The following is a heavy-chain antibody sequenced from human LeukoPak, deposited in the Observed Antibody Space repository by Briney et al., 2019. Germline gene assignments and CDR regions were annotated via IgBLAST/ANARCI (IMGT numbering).Heavy chain of an antibody. V-gene: IGHV4-4*07. CDR3: TRGGELLNY. J-gene: IGHJ4*02. CDR1: GGSISSYY. CDR2: IYTSGST. Sequence: KSSETLSLTCTVSGGSISSYYWSWIRQPAGKGLEWIGRIYTSGSTNYNPSLKSRVTISIDASKNQFSLRLSSVTAADTAVYYCTRGGELLNYWGQGTLVTVSS. D-gene: IGHD1-26*01.